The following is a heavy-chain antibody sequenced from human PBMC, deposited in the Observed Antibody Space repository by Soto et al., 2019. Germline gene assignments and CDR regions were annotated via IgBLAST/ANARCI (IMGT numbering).Heavy chain of an antibody. CDR1: GYSFTSYW. CDR3: ARPRIVGAAFDAFDI. Sequence: PGESLKISCKGSGYSFTSYWIGWVRQMPGKGLEWMGIIYPGDSDTRYSPSFQGQVTISADKSISTAYLQWSSPKASDTAMYYCARPRIVGAAFDAFDIWGQGTMVTVSS. CDR2: IYPGDSDT. J-gene: IGHJ3*02. V-gene: IGHV5-51*01. D-gene: IGHD1-26*01.